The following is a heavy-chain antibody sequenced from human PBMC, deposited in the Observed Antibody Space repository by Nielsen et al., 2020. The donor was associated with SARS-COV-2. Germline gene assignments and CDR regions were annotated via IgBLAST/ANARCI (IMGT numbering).Heavy chain of an antibody. Sequence: GSLRLSCAASGFTVSSNYMSWVRQAPGKGLEWIGEIYHSGSTNYNPSLKSRVTISIDKSKNHFSLNLSSVTAADTAVYYCARWGPDDYSNYDWFDPWGQGTLVTVSS. CDR3: ARWGPDDYSNYDWFDP. D-gene: IGHD4-11*01. CDR1: GFTVSSNY. CDR2: IYHSGST. V-gene: IGHV4-4*02. J-gene: IGHJ5*02.